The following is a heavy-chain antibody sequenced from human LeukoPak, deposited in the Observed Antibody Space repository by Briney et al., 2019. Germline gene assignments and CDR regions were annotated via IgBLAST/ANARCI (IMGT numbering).Heavy chain of an antibody. CDR1: GFTFSTYP. CDR2: ISSDGSNK. CDR3: ARGLGYCSSTSCQIDY. D-gene: IGHD2-2*01. J-gene: IGHJ4*02. V-gene: IGHV3-30*04. Sequence: GGSLRLSCAASGFTFSTYPMHWVRQAPGKGLEWVAVISSDGSNKYYADSVKGRLTISRDNSKNTVYLQKNSLRAEDTAVYYCARGLGYCSSTSCQIDYWGQGTLVTVSS.